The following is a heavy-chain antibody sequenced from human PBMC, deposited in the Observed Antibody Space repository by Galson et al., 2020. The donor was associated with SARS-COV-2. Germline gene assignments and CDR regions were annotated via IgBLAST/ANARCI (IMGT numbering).Heavy chain of an antibody. Sequence: ASVKVSCKVSGYTLTELSMHWVRQAPGKGLEWMGGFDPEDGETIYAQKFQGRVTMTEDTSTDTAYMELSSLRSEDTAVYYCATEPASIAADDYYGMDVWGQGTTVTVSS. CDR1: GYTLTELS. D-gene: IGHD6-13*01. V-gene: IGHV1-24*01. CDR2: FDPEDGET. J-gene: IGHJ6*02. CDR3: ATEPASIAADDYYGMDV.